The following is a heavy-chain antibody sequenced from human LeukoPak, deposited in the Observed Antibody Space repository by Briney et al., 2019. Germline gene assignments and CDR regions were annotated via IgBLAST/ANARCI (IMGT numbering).Heavy chain of an antibody. D-gene: IGHD1-26*01. V-gene: IGHV3-73*01. CDR2: IRSKANSYAT. Sequence: GGSLRLSCAASGFTFSGSAMHWVRQASGKGLEWVGRIRSKANSYATAYAASVKGRFTIPRDDSKNTAYLQMNSLKTEDTAVYYCTSGLGGSYYYYYMDVWGKGTTVTVSS. CDR1: GFTFSGSA. J-gene: IGHJ6*03. CDR3: TSGLGGSYYYYYMDV.